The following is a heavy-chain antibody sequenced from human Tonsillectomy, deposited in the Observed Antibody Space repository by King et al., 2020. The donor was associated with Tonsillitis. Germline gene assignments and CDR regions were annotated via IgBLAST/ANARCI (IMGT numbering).Heavy chain of an antibody. CDR1: GFTFSSYS. J-gene: IGHJ4*02. CDR2: ISSNGGTT. CDR3: VKDSFGFEY. Sequence: VQLVESGGGLVQPGGSLRLSCSASGFTFSSYSMHWVRQAPGKGLEYGSVISSNGGTTYYADSVKDRFTVSRDNSKNTLYLQMSSLRAEDTAVYYCVKDSFGFEYWGQGTLVTVSS. D-gene: IGHD3-16*01. V-gene: IGHV3-64D*06.